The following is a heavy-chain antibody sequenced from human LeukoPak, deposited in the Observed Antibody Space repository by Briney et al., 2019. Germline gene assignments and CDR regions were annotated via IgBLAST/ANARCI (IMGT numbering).Heavy chain of an antibody. CDR1: GFSFSNYE. J-gene: IGHJ4*02. D-gene: IGHD1-1*01. V-gene: IGHV3-48*03. CDR2: ISSSGSTI. Sequence: PGGSLRLSCAASGFSFSNYEMNWVRQAPGKGLEWVSYISSSGSTIYYPDSVKGRFTISRDNAKNSLYLQMHSLRADDTAVYYCAGGYGFEYWGQGTLVTVSS. CDR3: AGGYGFEY.